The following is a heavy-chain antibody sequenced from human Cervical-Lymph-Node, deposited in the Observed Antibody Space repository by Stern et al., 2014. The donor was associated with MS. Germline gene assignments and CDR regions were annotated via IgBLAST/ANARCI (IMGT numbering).Heavy chain of an antibody. CDR3: ARDCRLRYFDNYGMDV. D-gene: IGHD3-9*01. J-gene: IGHJ6*02. Sequence: QVQLQESGPGLVKPSQTLSLTCTVSGGSISSGSYYWSWIRQPAGKGLEWIGRIYTSGSTNYKPSLKGRVPISVAPSKNQFSLKLSSVTAADTAVYYCARDCRLRYFDNYGMDVWGQGTTVTVSS. V-gene: IGHV4-61*02. CDR1: GGSISSGSYY. CDR2: IYTSGST.